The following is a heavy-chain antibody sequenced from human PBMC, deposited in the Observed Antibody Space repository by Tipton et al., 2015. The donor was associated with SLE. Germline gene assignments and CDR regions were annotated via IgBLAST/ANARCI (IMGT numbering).Heavy chain of an antibody. Sequence: TLSLTCTVSGGSISSRNYFWGWIRQPPGKGLEWIGSIYYSGSTYYNPSLKSRVTISVDTSKNQFSLKLSSVTAADTAVYYCARFQLELAYYFDYWGQGTLVTVSS. CDR2: IYYSGST. CDR3: ARFQLELAYYFDY. D-gene: IGHD1-7*01. CDR1: GGSISSRNYF. V-gene: IGHV4-39*07. J-gene: IGHJ4*02.